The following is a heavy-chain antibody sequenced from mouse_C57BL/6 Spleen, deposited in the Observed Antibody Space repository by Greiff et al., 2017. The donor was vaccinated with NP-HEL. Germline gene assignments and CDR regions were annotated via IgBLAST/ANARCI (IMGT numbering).Heavy chain of an antibody. V-gene: IGHV5-17*01. CDR1: GFTFSDYG. Sequence: EVKVVESGGGLVKPGGSLKLSCAASGFTFSDYGMHWVRQAPEKGLEWVAYISSGSSTIYYADTVKGRFTISRDNAKNTLFLQMTSLRSEDTAMYYCARVYDYGGGYYYAMDYWGQGTSVTVSS. J-gene: IGHJ4*01. D-gene: IGHD2-4*01. CDR2: ISSGSSTI. CDR3: ARVYDYGGGYYYAMDY.